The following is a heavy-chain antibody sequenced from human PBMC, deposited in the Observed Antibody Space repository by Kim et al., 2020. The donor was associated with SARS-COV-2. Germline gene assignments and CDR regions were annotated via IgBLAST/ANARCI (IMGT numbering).Heavy chain of an antibody. CDR2: IYYSGST. J-gene: IGHJ4*02. V-gene: IGHV4-59*13. CDR1: GGSISSYY. CDR3: ARWRNIRRVWGSYRYFDY. Sequence: SETLSLTCTVSGGSISSYYWSWIRQPPGKGLEWIGYIYYSGSTNYNPSLKSRVTISVDTSKNQFSLKLSSVTAADTAVYYCARWRNIRRVWGSYRYFDYWGQGTLVTVSS. D-gene: IGHD3-16*02.